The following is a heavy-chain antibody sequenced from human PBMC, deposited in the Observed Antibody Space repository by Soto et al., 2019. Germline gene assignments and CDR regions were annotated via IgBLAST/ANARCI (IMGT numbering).Heavy chain of an antibody. CDR2: ISRDDSFT. V-gene: IGHV3-74*01. CDR1: GFSFSGVW. J-gene: IGHJ6*03. Sequence: PGGSLRLSCAASGFSFSGVWMHWVRQAPGKGLVWVSRISRDDSFTNYADSVKGRFTISRDNAKNTLYLQMNSLRAEDTAVYYCARDLNGITMVRGVIPLYYMDVWGKGTTVTVSS. CDR3: ARDLNGITMVRGVIPLYYMDV. D-gene: IGHD3-10*01.